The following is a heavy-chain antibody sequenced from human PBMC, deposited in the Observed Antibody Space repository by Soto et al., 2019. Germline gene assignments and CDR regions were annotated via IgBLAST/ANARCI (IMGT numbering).Heavy chain of an antibody. D-gene: IGHD3-9*01. CDR2: TSYTGNT. CDR3: ARGRTVLRYFDWLLYNYFDY. CDR1: GGSITSYH. Sequence: SETLSLTCIVSGGSITSYHWSWIRQFPGKGLEWIAYTSYTGNTNYNPSLQSRVTISMDTSKNQLSLKLTSMTAADTAVYYCARGRTVLRYFDWLLYNYFDYWGQGTLVTVSS. V-gene: IGHV4-59*01. J-gene: IGHJ4*02.